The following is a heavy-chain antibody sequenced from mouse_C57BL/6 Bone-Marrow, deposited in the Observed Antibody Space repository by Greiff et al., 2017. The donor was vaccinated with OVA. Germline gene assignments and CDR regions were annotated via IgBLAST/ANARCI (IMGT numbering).Heavy chain of an antibody. J-gene: IGHJ1*03. CDR1: GYSITSGYY. V-gene: IGHV3-6*01. CDR3: ARGYYGSSYLHWYFDV. CDR2: ISYDGSN. D-gene: IGHD1-1*01. Sequence: VQLQQSGPGLVKPSQSLSLTCSVTGYSITSGYYWNWIRQFPGNKLEWMGYISYDGSNNYNPSLKNRISITRDTSKNQFFLKLNSVTTEDTATYYCARGYYGSSYLHWYFDVWGTGTTVTVSS.